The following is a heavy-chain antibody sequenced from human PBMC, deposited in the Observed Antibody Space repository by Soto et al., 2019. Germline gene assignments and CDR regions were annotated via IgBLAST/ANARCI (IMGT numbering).Heavy chain of an antibody. D-gene: IGHD3-22*01. V-gene: IGHV2-5*02. CDR1: GFSLSTSGVG. CDR3: AHRRDSNGWGWFDP. Sequence: QITLKESGTTLVKPTQTLTLTCTFSGFSLSTSGVGVGWIRQPPGKALEWLALIYWDDDKRYSPSLKSRLTITKDTSKTQVVLTMTNMDPVDTATYYCAHRRDSNGWGWFDPWGQGTLVTVSS. J-gene: IGHJ5*02. CDR2: IYWDDDK.